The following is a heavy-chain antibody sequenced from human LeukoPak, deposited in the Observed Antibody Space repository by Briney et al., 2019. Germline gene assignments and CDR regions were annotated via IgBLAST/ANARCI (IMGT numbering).Heavy chain of an antibody. D-gene: IGHD4-17*01. V-gene: IGHV3-43*02. CDR3: AKDIRVPDDYGEYYYYGMDV. CDR2: ISVDGGST. CDR1: GFTFDDYA. Sequence: GGSLRLSCAASGFTFDDYAMHWVRQGPGKGLEWVSLISVDGGSTYYAESVKGRFTVSRDNSKNSLYIQMNSLRTEDTALYYCAKDIRVPDDYGEYYYYGMDVWGQGTRVTVSS. J-gene: IGHJ6*02.